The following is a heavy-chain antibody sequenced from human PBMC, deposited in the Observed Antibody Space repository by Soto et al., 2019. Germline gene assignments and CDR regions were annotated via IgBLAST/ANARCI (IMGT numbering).Heavy chain of an antibody. D-gene: IGHD1-1*01. CDR1: GFTFSDYY. Sequence: GGSLRLSCTASGFTFSDYYMTWIRRAPGKGLECLSYIGGSGTTVHYADSVKGRFTISRDNAKNSLFLQMDGLRAEDTAVYYCARTTWELGVRFHYWGQGAQVTVSS. V-gene: IGHV3-11*01. J-gene: IGHJ4*02. CDR3: ARTTWELGVRFHY. CDR2: IGGSGTTV.